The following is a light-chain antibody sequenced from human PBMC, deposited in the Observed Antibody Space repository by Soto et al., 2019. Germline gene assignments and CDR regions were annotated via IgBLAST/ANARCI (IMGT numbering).Light chain of an antibody. J-gene: IGLJ1*01. Sequence: QSALTQPRSVSGSPGQSVTISCTGTSSDVGGYNYVSWYQQHTGKAPKLIIYDVSKRPSGVPDRFSGSKSGNAASLTISGLQAEDEADYYCCSYAGSHSFVFGTGTKVTVL. CDR1: SSDVGGYNY. V-gene: IGLV2-11*01. CDR3: CSYAGSHSFV. CDR2: DVS.